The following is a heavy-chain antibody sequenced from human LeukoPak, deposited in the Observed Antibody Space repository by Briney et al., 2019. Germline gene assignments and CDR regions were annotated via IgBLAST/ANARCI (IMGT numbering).Heavy chain of an antibody. Sequence: SETLSLACTVSGVSISSYYWSWIRQPPGKGLEWIGYIYYSGNTNYSPSLKSRVTTSVDTSKNQFSLKLSSVTAADTAVYYCARGGSRDGYNRPLDYWGQGTLVTVSS. CDR1: GVSISSYY. CDR2: IYYSGNT. V-gene: IGHV4-59*01. D-gene: IGHD5-24*01. J-gene: IGHJ4*02. CDR3: ARGGSRDGYNRPLDY.